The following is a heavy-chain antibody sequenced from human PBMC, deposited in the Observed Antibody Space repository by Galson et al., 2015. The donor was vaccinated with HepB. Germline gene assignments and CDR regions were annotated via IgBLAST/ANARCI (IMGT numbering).Heavy chain of an antibody. CDR2: IYPSASET. CDR3: ARHPPTYYYGSGSYRAGFDY. J-gene: IGHJ4*02. CDR1: GYRFSMYW. D-gene: IGHD3-10*01. Sequence: QSGAEVKKPGESLKISCEGSGYRFSMYWIGWVRQMPGRGLEWMGSIYPSASETRYSPPFQGQVTISADKSISTAYLQWSSLKASDTAMYYCARHPPTYYYGSGSYRAGFDYWGQGTLVTVSS. V-gene: IGHV5-51*01.